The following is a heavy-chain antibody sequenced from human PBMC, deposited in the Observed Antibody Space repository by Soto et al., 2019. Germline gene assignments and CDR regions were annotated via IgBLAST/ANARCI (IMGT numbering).Heavy chain of an antibody. V-gene: IGHV1-18*04. CDR2: ISAYNGNT. J-gene: IGHJ6*02. Sequence: ASVKVSCKASGYTFTSYGISWVRQAPVQGLAWMGWISAYNGNTNYAQKLQGRVTMTTETSTSTAYMERRSRRSDDTAVHYCARDNNGMNVWGQGTTVTVSS. CDR3: ARDNNGMNV. CDR1: GYTFTSYG.